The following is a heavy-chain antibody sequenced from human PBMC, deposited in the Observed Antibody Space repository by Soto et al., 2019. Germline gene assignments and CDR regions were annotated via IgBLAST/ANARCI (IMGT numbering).Heavy chain of an antibody. CDR2: IIPIIGII. CDR3: AGDPDSHYNDSHASSYP. CDR1: GGTFSTYT. D-gene: IGHD4-4*01. V-gene: IGHV1-69*08. J-gene: IGHJ5*02. Sequence: QVQLVQSGAEVKKPGSSVKVSCKASGGTFSTYTITWVRQAPGQGLEWMGRIIPIIGIINYAQKFQGRVNISAEXXXGXXYMELTGLRSDDTAVYYCAGDPDSHYNDSHASSYPWGQGTLVTVSS.